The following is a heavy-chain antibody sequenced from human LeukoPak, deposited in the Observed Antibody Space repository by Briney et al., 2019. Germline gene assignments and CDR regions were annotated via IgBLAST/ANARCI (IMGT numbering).Heavy chain of an antibody. D-gene: IGHD2-2*01. CDR1: GFTFSSYA. J-gene: IGHJ4*02. V-gene: IGHV3-23*01. Sequence: GGSLRLSCAASGFTFSSYAMSWVRQAPGKGLEWVSAISGSGGTTYYADSVKGRFTISRDNSKNTLYLQMNSLRAEDTAVYYCAKGMKGYCSSTSCYGLDYWGQGTLVTVSS. CDR3: AKGMKGYCSSTSCYGLDY. CDR2: ISGSGGTT.